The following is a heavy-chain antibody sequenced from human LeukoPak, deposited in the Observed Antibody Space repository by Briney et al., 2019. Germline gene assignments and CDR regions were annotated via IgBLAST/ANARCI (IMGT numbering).Heavy chain of an antibody. J-gene: IGHJ6*04. V-gene: IGHV1-69*13. Sequence: GASVKVSCKASGGTFSSYAISWVRQAPGQGLEWMGGIIPIFGTANYAQKFQGRVTITADESTSTAYMELSSLRSEDTAVYYCARRYCSSTSCYAGLEMDVWGKGTTVTIPS. CDR2: IIPIFGTA. CDR3: ARRYCSSTSCYAGLEMDV. D-gene: IGHD2-2*01. CDR1: GGTFSSYA.